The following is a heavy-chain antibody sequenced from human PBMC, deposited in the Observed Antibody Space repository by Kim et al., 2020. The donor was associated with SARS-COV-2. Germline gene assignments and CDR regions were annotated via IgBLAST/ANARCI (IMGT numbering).Heavy chain of an antibody. D-gene: IGHD3-10*01. CDR3: AREVYGSGSPTTPDY. J-gene: IGHJ4*02. CDR2: ISTSSSYI. CDR1: GFSFSSYS. Sequence: GESLRLSCAASGFSFSSYSMNWVRQAPGKGLEWVSSISTSSSYIYYADSVKGRFTISRDNAKNSLFLQMNSLRAEDTAVYYCAREVYGSGSPTTPDYWGQGTLVTVSS. V-gene: IGHV3-21*04.